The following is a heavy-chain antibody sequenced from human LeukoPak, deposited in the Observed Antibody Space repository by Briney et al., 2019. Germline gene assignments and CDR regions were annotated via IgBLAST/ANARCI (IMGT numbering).Heavy chain of an antibody. V-gene: IGHV4-39*01. D-gene: IGHD5-18*01. CDR3: ARMTVYSYANFDY. CDR1: GGSISSSSYY. CDR2: IYYSGST. Sequence: TSETLSLTCTVSGGSISSSSYYWGWIRQPPGKGLEWIGSIYYSGSTYYNPSLKSRVTISVDTSKNQFSLKLSSVTAADTAVYYCARMTVYSYANFDYWGQGTLVTVSS. J-gene: IGHJ4*02.